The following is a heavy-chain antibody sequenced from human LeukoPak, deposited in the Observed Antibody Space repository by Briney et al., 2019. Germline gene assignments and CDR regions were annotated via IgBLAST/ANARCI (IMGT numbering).Heavy chain of an antibody. CDR1: GFTFSNYW. Sequence: GGSLRLSCAASGFTFSNYWMHWVRQAPGKGLVWVSRINTDGSSTDYADPVKGRFTISRDNAKNSLYLQMNSLRAEDTAVYYCAREGIAVADDAFDIWGQGTMVTVSS. J-gene: IGHJ3*02. CDR2: INTDGSST. D-gene: IGHD6-19*01. V-gene: IGHV3-74*01. CDR3: AREGIAVADDAFDI.